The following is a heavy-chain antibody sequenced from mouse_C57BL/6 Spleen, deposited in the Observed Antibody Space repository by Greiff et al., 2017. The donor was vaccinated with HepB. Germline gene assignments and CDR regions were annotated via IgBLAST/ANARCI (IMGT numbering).Heavy chain of an antibody. V-gene: IGHV14-4*01. Sequence: EVQLQHSGAELVRPGASVKLSCTASGFNIKDDYMHWVKQRPEQGLEWIGWIDPENGDTEYASKFQGKATITADTSSNTAYLQLSSLTSEDTAVYYCTTGGNYGDYWGQGTTLTVSS. D-gene: IGHD2-1*01. J-gene: IGHJ2*01. CDR1: GFNIKDDY. CDR3: TTGGNYGDY. CDR2: IDPENGDT.